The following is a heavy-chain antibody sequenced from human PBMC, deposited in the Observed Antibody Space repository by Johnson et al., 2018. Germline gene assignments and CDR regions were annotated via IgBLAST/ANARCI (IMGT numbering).Heavy chain of an antibody. J-gene: IGHJ4*02. CDR3: GGGAYSRGMYGDYFDF. CDR1: GDIFSTYA. CDR2: IIPVFGTP. Sequence: VQLLESGAEVKKPGSSVKVSCKASGDIFSTYAFSWVRQAPGPGLEWMGGIIPVFGTPFYAQKFQGRVSISADESTNTAYMELSSLRSEDTAGYFWGGGAYSRGMYGDYFDFWGQGTLVTVSS. D-gene: IGHD6-19*01. V-gene: IGHV1-69*01.